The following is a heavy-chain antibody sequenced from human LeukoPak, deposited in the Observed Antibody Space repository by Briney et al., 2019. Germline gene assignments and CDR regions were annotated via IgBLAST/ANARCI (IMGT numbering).Heavy chain of an antibody. D-gene: IGHD6-19*01. V-gene: IGHV3-23*01. CDR1: GFTFSSYA. CDR3: AKDSYSSGWYEGTFDY. Sequence: GGSLRLSCAASGFTFSSYAMSWVRQAPGKGLEWVSAISGSGGSTYYADSVKGRFTISRDNSKNTLHLQMNSLRAEDTAVYYCAKDSYSSGWYEGTFDYWGQGTLVTVSS. J-gene: IGHJ4*02. CDR2: ISGSGGST.